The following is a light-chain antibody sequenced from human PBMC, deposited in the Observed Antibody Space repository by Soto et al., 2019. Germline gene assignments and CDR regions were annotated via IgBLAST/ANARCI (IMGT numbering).Light chain of an antibody. J-gene: IGLJ3*02. V-gene: IGLV1-40*01. CDR1: NTNIGAGYD. CDR2: ANI. CDR3: QSYDSSLSAWKV. Sequence: QSVLTQPPSVSGAPGQRVSISCTGTNTNIGAGYDVNWYQLLPGTAPKLLIYANINRPSGVPDRFSGSKSGASAFLVITGLQAEDEADYYRQSYDSSLSAWKVFGGGTKLTVL.